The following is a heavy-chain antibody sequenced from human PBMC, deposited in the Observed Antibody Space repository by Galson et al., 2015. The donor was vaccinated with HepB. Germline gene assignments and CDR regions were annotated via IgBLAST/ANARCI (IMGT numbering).Heavy chain of an antibody. CDR2: ISYDGSNK. CDR3: AKDWRMTTVTADY. V-gene: IGHV3-30*18. CDR1: GFTFSSYG. D-gene: IGHD4-11*01. Sequence: SLRLSCAASGFTFSSYGMHWVRQAPGKGLEWVAVISYDGSNKYYADSVKGRFTISRDNSKNTLYLQMNSLRAEDTAVYYCAKDWRMTTVTADYWGQGTLVTVSS. J-gene: IGHJ4*02.